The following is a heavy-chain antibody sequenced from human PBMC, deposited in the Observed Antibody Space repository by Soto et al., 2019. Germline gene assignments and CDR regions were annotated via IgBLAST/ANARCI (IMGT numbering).Heavy chain of an antibody. CDR2: IRSKANSYAT. Sequence: GSLRLSCAASGFTFSGSAMHWVRQASGKGLEWVGRIRSKANSYATAYAASVKGRFTISRDDSNNTAYLQMNSLKTEDTAVYYCTRPTNDIDYWGQGIQVTVSS. D-gene: IGHD1-1*01. CDR3: TRPTNDIDY. CDR1: GFTFSGSA. V-gene: IGHV3-73*01. J-gene: IGHJ4*02.